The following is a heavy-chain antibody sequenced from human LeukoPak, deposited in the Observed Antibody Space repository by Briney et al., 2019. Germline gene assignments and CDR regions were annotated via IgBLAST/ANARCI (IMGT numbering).Heavy chain of an antibody. V-gene: IGHV3-21*01. J-gene: IGHJ6*02. CDR1: GLTFSSYS. CDR3: ARARGYCSGGSCFRDYYYYYGMDV. CDR2: ISSSSSYI. Sequence: GGSLRLSCAASGLTFSSYSMNWVRQAPGKGLEWVSSISSSSSYIYYADSVKGRFTISRDNAKNSLYLQMNSLRAEDTAVYYCARARGYCSGGSCFRDYYYYYGMDVWGQGTTVTVSS. D-gene: IGHD2-15*01.